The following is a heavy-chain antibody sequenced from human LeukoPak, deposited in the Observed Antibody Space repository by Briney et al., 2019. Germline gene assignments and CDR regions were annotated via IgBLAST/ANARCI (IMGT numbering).Heavy chain of an antibody. J-gene: IGHJ4*02. CDR1: GGSSSSYY. D-gene: IGHD2-15*01. Sequence: SETLYLTCSVSGGSSSSYYWTWIRQPPGKGLEWIGNIHSSGSTDYSPSLKSRVTMSIDTSKNQFSLRLSSVTAADTAVYYCARPGQSSWWIYFNYWGQGTLVTVSA. CDR3: ARPGQSSWWIYFNY. V-gene: IGHV4-4*09. CDR2: IHSSGST.